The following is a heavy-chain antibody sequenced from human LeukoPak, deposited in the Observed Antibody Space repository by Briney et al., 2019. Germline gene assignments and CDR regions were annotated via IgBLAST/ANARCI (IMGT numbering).Heavy chain of an antibody. CDR3: ARDGRSGPAWYYYCMDV. J-gene: IGHJ6*04. CDR1: GYTFTNYT. CDR2: INAGNGNT. Sequence: ASVKVSCKASGYTFTNYTMHWVRQAPGQRLEWMGWINAGNGNTKYSQKFQGRVTITRDRSASTAYMELSSLRSEDTAVYYCARDGRSGPAWYYYCMDVWGKGTTVTVSS. V-gene: IGHV1-3*01. D-gene: IGHD6-19*01.